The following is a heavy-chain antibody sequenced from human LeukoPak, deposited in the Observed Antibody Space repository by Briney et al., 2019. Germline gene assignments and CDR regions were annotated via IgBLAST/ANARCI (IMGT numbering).Heavy chain of an antibody. CDR3: ARVLTVFAAAAGTGV. J-gene: IGHJ3*01. CDR1: GFTFSSYW. V-gene: IGHV3-7*01. CDR2: IKQDGSEK. D-gene: IGHD6-13*01. Sequence: GGSLRLSCAASGFTFSSYWMSWFRQAPGKGLEWLANIKQDGSEKYYVDSVKGRFTISRDNAKNSLYLQMNSLRAEDTAVYYCARVLTVFAAAAGTGVWGQGTMVTVSS.